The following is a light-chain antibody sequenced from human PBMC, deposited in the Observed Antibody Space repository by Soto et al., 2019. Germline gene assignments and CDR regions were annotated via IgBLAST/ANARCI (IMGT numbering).Light chain of an antibody. V-gene: IGKV1-5*03. CDR2: KAS. CDR1: QSISSW. J-gene: IGKJ1*01. CDR3: QQYNDNWT. Sequence: DIQMTQSPSTLSASVGDRVTITCRASQSISSWLAWYQQKPRKAPRLLIYKASNLESGVPSRFSGSGSGTEFTLTISSLQPDDSATYYCQQYNDNWTFGQGTKVEIK.